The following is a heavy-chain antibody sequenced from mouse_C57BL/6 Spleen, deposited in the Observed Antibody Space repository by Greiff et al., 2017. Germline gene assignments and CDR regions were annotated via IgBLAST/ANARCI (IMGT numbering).Heavy chain of an antibody. CDR3: ASYGSSIYWYFDV. V-gene: IGHV3-6*01. D-gene: IGHD1-1*01. CDR1: GYSITSGYY. J-gene: IGHJ1*03. CDR2: ISYDGSN. Sequence: EVQLVESGPGLVKPSQSLSLTCSVTGYSITSGYYWNWIRQFPGNKLEWMGYISYDGSNNYNPSLKNRISITRDTSKNQFFLKLNSVTTEDTATYYCASYGSSIYWYFDVWGTGTTVTVSS.